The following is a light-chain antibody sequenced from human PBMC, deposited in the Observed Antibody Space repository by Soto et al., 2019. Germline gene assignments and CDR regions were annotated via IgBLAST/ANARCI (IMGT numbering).Light chain of an antibody. CDR3: SSYTSSTTEV. V-gene: IGLV2-14*01. CDR2: DVS. CDR1: SSDVGGYNY. J-gene: IGLJ1*01. Sequence: QSVLTQPASVPGSPGQSITISCTGTSSDVGGYNYVSWYQQHPGKAPKLMIYDVSSRPSGVSNRFSGSKSGNTASLTISGLQAEDEADYYCSSYTSSTTEVFGTGTRSPP.